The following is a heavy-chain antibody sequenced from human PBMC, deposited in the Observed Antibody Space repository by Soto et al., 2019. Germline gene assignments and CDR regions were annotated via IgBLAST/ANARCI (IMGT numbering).Heavy chain of an antibody. CDR2: VIPTQRTT. CDR3: VIDRLIVAVSVGRMDV. Sequence: QVQLVQSGAEVKKPGTSVRVSCKASGDTFIGYSISWVRQAPGQGLEWMGWVIPTQRTTKYAQRFQGRVTMSVDQFASTTYMELSSLRPEDTALYYCVIDRLIVAVSVGRMDVWGQWTTVTVSS. V-gene: IGHV1-69*01. CDR1: GDTFIGYS. D-gene: IGHD6-19*01. J-gene: IGHJ6*02.